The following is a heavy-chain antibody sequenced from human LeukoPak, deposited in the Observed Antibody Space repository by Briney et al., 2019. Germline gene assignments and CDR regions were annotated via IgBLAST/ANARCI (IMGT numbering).Heavy chain of an antibody. CDR1: GWTFSNYG. Sequence: GGALRLSFATFGWTFSNYGWHWVRQAPGKGLEGVALIRFDGSHKYYADSVKGRFTISRDNSKSTVYLQMNSLRAEDTAVYYCARERYSGSYFDYWGQGTLVTVSS. D-gene: IGHD1-26*01. J-gene: IGHJ4*02. V-gene: IGHV3-33*08. CDR3: ARERYSGSYFDY. CDR2: IRFDGSHK.